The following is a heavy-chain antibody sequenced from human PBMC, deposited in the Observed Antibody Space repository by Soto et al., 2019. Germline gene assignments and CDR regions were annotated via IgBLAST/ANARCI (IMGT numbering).Heavy chain of an antibody. V-gene: IGHV2-70*01. D-gene: IGHD6-13*01. J-gene: IGHJ4*02. CDR3: ARTRAAAGPFLFDY. Sequence: SGPTLVNPTHTLTLTCTFSGFSLSTSGMCVSWIRQPPGKTLDWLAVIDWDDEKFYSTSLKTRLTISKDTSKNQVVLTMTKMDPEDKATYYCARTRAAAGPFLFDYWGQGTLVTISS. CDR2: IDWDDEK. CDR1: GFSLSTSGMC.